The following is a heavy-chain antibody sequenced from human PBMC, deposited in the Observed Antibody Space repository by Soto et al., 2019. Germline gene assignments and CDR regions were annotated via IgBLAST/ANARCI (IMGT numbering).Heavy chain of an antibody. J-gene: IGHJ6*02. CDR3: ARGLRDYYDSSGYSYSMDV. D-gene: IGHD3-22*01. Sequence: ASVKVSCKASGYTFTSYYMHWVRQAPGQGLEWMRIINPSGGSTSYAQKFQGRVTMTRDTSTSTVYMELSSLRSEDTAVYYCARGLRDYYDSSGYSYSMDVWGQGTTVTVSS. CDR2: INPSGGST. CDR1: GYTFTSYY. V-gene: IGHV1-46*03.